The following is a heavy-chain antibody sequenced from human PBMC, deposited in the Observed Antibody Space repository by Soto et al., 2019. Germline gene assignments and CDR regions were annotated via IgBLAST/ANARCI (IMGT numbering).Heavy chain of an antibody. J-gene: IGHJ4*02. CDR1: GGTFSSYG. V-gene: IGHV1-18*01. CDR3: ARDRDVVVPAAIPGIAVAGTSGDY. Sequence: ASVKVSCKASGGTFSSYGISWVRQAPGQGLEWMGWISAYNGNTNYAQKLQGRVTMTTDTSTSTAYMELRSLRSDDTAVYYCARDRDVVVPAAIPGIAVAGTSGDYWGQGTLVTVSS. CDR2: ISAYNGNT. D-gene: IGHD2-2*02.